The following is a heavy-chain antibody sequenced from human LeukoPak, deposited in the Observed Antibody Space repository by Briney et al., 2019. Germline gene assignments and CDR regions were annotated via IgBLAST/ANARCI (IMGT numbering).Heavy chain of an antibody. CDR3: ARGRMIVAHRGPQQKTVRCYFDY. V-gene: IGHV4-39*07. J-gene: IGHJ4*02. D-gene: IGHD3-22*01. CDR2: IYYSGNT. CDR1: GGSISSSSYY. Sequence: PSETLSLTCTVSGGSISSSSYYWGWIRQPPGKGLEWIGSIYYSGNTNYNPSLKSRVTISVDTSKNQFSLKLGSVTAADTAVYYCARGRMIVAHRGPQQKTVRCYFDYWGQGTLVTVSS.